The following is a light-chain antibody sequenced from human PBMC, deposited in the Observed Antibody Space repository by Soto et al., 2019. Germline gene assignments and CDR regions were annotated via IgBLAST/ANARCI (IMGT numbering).Light chain of an antibody. CDR2: GAS. Sequence: EIVMTQSPATLSESPGERATLSCRASQSVSSNLAWYQQKPGQAPRLLIYGASIRATGIPARFSGSGSWTEFTLTISSLQSEDFAVYYCQQYNTWPPITFGQGTRLEI. CDR3: QQYNTWPPIT. CDR1: QSVSSN. V-gene: IGKV3-15*01. J-gene: IGKJ5*01.